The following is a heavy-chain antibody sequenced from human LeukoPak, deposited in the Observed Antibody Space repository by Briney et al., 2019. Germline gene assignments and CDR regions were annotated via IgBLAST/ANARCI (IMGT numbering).Heavy chain of an antibody. Sequence: GESLKISCKGSGYSFTSYWISWVRQMPGKGLEWMGRIDPSDSYTNYSPSFQGHVTISADKSISTAYLQWSSLKASDTAMYYCARSSMTTLNPGVFGYWGQGTLVTVSS. CDR1: GYSFTSYW. CDR3: ARSSMTTLNPGVFGY. V-gene: IGHV5-10-1*01. J-gene: IGHJ4*02. D-gene: IGHD4-17*01. CDR2: IDPSDSYT.